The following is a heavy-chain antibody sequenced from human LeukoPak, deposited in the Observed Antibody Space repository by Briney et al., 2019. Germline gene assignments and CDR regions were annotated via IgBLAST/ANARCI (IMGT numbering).Heavy chain of an antibody. V-gene: IGHV3-7*01. Sequence: PGGSLRLSCAASGSTFSSYWMSWVRQAPGKGLEWVANIKQDGSEKYYVDSVKGRFTISRDNAKNSLYLQMNSLRAEDTAVYYCAREGWIKGYYYYMDVWGKGTTVTVSS. CDR2: IKQDGSEK. CDR1: GSTFSSYW. D-gene: IGHD5-12*01. J-gene: IGHJ6*03. CDR3: AREGWIKGYYYYMDV.